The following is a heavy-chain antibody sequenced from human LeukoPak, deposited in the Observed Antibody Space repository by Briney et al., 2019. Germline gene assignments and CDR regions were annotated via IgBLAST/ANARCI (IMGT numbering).Heavy chain of an antibody. CDR1: GFTFSSYG. CDR3: AKDYGDSISDY. CDR2: ISYDGSNK. Sequence: PGGSLRLSCAASGFTFSSYGMHWVRQAPGKGLEWVAVISYDGSNKYYADSVKGRFTISRDNSKNTLYLQMNSLRAEDTAVYYCAKDYGDSISDYWGQGTLVTVSS. V-gene: IGHV3-30*18. D-gene: IGHD4-17*01. J-gene: IGHJ4*02.